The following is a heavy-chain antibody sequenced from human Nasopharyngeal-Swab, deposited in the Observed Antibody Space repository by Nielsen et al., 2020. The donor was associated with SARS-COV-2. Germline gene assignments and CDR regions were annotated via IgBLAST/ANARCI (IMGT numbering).Heavy chain of an antibody. V-gene: IGHV3-43*02. Sequence: GESLKISCVASGFTFDDYAMRWVRQAPGKGLEWVSLISGDGGSTYYADSVKGRFTISRDNSKNSLYLQMNSLRTEDTALYYCAKESLTMIVVVTPDAFDIWGQGTMVTVSS. D-gene: IGHD3-22*01. CDR3: AKESLTMIVVVTPDAFDI. CDR1: GFTFDDYA. CDR2: ISGDGGST. J-gene: IGHJ3*02.